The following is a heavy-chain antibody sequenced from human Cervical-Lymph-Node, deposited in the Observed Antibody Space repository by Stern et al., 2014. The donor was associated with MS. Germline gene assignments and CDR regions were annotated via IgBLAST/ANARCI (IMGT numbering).Heavy chain of an antibody. CDR2: FSSGGDDT. V-gene: IGHV3-23*01. CDR1: GFTFSRYA. Sequence: EVQLLESGGGLVQPGGSLRLTCAASGFTFSRYAMSWVRQAPGKGLEWVSTFSSGGDDTYYADSVKGRFTISRDNSNNTVYLQMNSLRAEDTAVYYCGKRGSSPMDYWGRGTLVIVSS. CDR3: GKRGSSPMDY. D-gene: IGHD3-10*01. J-gene: IGHJ4*02.